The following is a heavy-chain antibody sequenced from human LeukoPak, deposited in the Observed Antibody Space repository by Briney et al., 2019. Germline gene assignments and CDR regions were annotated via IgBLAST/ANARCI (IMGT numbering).Heavy chain of an antibody. Sequence: PGGSLRLSCAASGFTVNSNYMSWVRRAPGKGLEWVSVIYSGGSTYYADSVKGRFTFSRHNSKNTLYLQMNSLRAEDTAVYYCGSGRKRGAFDIWGQGTMVTVSS. CDR3: GSGRKRGAFDI. J-gene: IGHJ3*02. D-gene: IGHD1-1*01. CDR2: IYSGGST. CDR1: GFTVNSNY. V-gene: IGHV3-53*04.